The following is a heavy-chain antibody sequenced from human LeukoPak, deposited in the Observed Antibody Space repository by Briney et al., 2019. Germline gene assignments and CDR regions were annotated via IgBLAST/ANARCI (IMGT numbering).Heavy chain of an antibody. V-gene: IGHV1-8*01. CDR1: GYTFTSYD. D-gene: IGHD5-18*01. Sequence: ASVKVSCKASGYTFTSYDINWVRQATGHVLEWMGWMNPNSGNTGYAQKFQGRVTMTRDTSISTAYMELSSLRSEDTAVYYCARGPPIQLWPRYYYYYYGMDVWGQGTTVTVSS. J-gene: IGHJ6*02. CDR2: MNPNSGNT. CDR3: ARGPPIQLWPRYYYYYYGMDV.